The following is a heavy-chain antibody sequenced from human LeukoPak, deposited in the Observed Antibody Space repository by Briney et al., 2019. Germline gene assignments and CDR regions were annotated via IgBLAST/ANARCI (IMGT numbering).Heavy chain of an antibody. CDR2: ISSSGSII. V-gene: IGHV3-11*04. J-gene: IGHJ4*02. D-gene: IGHD3-22*01. CDR3: ARVGYDSSGRFDY. Sequence: GGSLRLTCAASGFTFSDYYMTWIRQAPGKGLEWVSYISSSGSIIYYADSVKGRFIISRDNAKNSLYLQMNSLRAEDTAVYFCARVGYDSSGRFDYWGQGTLVTVST. CDR1: GFTFSDYY.